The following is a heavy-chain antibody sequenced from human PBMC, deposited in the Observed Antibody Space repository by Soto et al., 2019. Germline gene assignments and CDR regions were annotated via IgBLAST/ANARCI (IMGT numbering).Heavy chain of an antibody. CDR1: GFSLSTSGVG. CDR2: IYWNDDK. CDR3: AHTVVMVYSTNGWFDP. Sequence: SGPTLVKPTQTLTLTCTFSGFSLSTSGVGVGWIRQPPGKALEWLALIYWNDDKRYSPSLKSRLTITKDTSKNQVVLTMTNMDAVDTATYYCAHTVVMVYSTNGWFDPWGQGTLVTVSS. J-gene: IGHJ5*02. D-gene: IGHD2-8*01. V-gene: IGHV2-5*01.